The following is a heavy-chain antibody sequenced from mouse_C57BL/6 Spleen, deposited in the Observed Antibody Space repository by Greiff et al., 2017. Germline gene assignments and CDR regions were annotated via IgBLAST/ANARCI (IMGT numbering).Heavy chain of an antibody. Sequence: EVQLVESGGGLVKPGGSLKLSCAASGFTFSSYAMSWVRQTPEKRLEWVATISDGGSYTYYPDNVKGRFTISRDNAKNNLYLQMSHLKSEDTAMYYCASAPYYDGFDYWGQGTTLTVSS. D-gene: IGHD1-1*01. CDR3: ASAPYYDGFDY. J-gene: IGHJ2*01. CDR1: GFTFSSYA. CDR2: ISDGGSYT. V-gene: IGHV5-4*01.